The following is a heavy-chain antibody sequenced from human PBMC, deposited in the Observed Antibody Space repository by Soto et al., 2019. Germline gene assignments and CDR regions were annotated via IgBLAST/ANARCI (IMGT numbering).Heavy chain of an antibody. CDR1: GGTFSSYA. D-gene: IGHD2-2*01. Sequence: QVQLVQSGAEVKKPGSSVKVSCKASGGTFSSYAISWERQAPGQGLVWMGGILPIFGTANYAQKFQGRVTITADESTSTAYMELSSLRSDDTAVYYCARHDCMSHSCYYYYYYGMDVWGQVTTVTVSS. J-gene: IGHJ6*02. CDR2: ILPIFGTA. CDR3: ARHDCMSHSCYYYYYYGMDV. V-gene: IGHV1-69*12.